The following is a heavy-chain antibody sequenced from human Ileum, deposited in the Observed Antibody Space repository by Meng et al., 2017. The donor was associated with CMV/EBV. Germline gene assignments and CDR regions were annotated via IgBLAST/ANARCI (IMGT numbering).Heavy chain of an antibody. J-gene: IGHJ4*02. CDR3: ARTDISAYYFDF. CDR1: GFTFSTNA. Sequence: GESLKISCGASGFTFSTNAMTWVRQGPGKGLEWVSFISGSGGAAYDADSVKGRFTISRDNSKKTLYLQMKSLRDEDTAIYYCARTDISAYYFDFWGQGTLVTVSS. D-gene: IGHD3-22*01. CDR2: ISGSGGAA. V-gene: IGHV3-23*01.